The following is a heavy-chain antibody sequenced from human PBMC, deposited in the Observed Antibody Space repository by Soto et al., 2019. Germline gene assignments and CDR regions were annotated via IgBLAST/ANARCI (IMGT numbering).Heavy chain of an antibody. V-gene: IGHV4-61*01. CDR1: GGSVSSGIYY. Sequence: SETLSRTCTVSGGSVSSGIYYWSWIRQPPGKGLEWIGYIYYSGSTNYNPSLKSRVTISVDTSKNQFSLKLSSVTAADTAVYYCARWDDYGDYGSNYWGQGTLVTVSS. CDR2: IYYSGST. CDR3: ARWDDYGDYGSNY. J-gene: IGHJ4*02. D-gene: IGHD4-17*01.